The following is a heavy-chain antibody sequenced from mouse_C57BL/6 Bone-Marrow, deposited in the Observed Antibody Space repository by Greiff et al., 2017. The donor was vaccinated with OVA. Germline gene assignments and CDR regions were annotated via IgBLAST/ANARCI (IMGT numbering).Heavy chain of an antibody. CDR3: TTYSNYDYCDY. Sequence: EVQLQQSGAELVRPGASVKLSCTASGFNIKDDYMHWVKQRPEQGLEWIGWIDPENGDTEYASKFQGKATITADTSSNTAYLQLSSLTSEDTAVYYCTTYSNYDYCDYWGQGTTLTVSS. CDR2: IDPENGDT. V-gene: IGHV14-4*01. D-gene: IGHD2-5*01. CDR1: GFNIKDDY. J-gene: IGHJ2*01.